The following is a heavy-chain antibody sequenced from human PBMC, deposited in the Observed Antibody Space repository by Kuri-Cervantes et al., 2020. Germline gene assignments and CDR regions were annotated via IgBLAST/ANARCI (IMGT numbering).Heavy chain of an antibody. CDR1: GYTFTSYG. Sequence: ASVKVSCKASGYTFTSYGISWVRQAPGQGLEWMGWISAYNGNTNYAQKLQGRVTMTTDTSTSTAYMELSSLRSEDTAVYYCARDLRPIVAPLNYYYGMDVWGQGTTVTVSS. D-gene: IGHD5-12*01. J-gene: IGHJ6*02. V-gene: IGHV1-18*01. CDR2: ISAYNGNT. CDR3: ARDLRPIVAPLNYYYGMDV.